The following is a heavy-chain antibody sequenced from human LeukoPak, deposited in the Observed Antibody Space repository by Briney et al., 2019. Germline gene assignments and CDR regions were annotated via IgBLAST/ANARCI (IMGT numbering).Heavy chain of an antibody. D-gene: IGHD3-22*01. J-gene: IGHJ5*02. CDR2: IWFDGTEK. Sequence: GTSLRLSCAASGLTFRNYAMHWVRQAPGGRLEWVAVIWFDGTEKYYAASVMGRFTISRDSSESTLYLQMNGLRTEDTAVYYCAGVNGPNSGYYYTLDLWGQGTPVTVSS. CDR1: GLTFRNYA. CDR3: AGVNGPNSGYYYTLDL. V-gene: IGHV3-33*01.